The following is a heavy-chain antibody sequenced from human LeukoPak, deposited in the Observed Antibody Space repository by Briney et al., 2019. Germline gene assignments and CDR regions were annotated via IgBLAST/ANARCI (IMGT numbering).Heavy chain of an antibody. D-gene: IGHD4-17*01. Sequence: SETLSLTCTISGGSITTDFWSWIRQPPGKGLEWIGYFSYTGSTTYNPSLKSRATISTDTSQNRFSLKLNPVTAADTAMYYCARAVTDYGDLYHFDYWGQGTLVTVSS. CDR2: FSYTGST. CDR1: GGSITTDF. J-gene: IGHJ4*02. CDR3: ARAVTDYGDLYHFDY. V-gene: IGHV4-59*01.